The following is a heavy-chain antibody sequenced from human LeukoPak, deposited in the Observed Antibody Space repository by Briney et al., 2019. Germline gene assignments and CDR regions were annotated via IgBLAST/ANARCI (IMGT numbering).Heavy chain of an antibody. CDR2: INHSGST. CDR3: ARALGYDSSGYAPD. D-gene: IGHD3-22*01. Sequence: SETLSLTCAVYGGSFSGYYWSWIRQPPGKGLEWIGGINHSGSTNYNPSLKSRVTISVDTSKNQFSLKLSSVTAADTAVYYCARALGYDSSGYAPDWGQGTLVTVSS. V-gene: IGHV4-34*01. J-gene: IGHJ4*02. CDR1: GGSFSGYY.